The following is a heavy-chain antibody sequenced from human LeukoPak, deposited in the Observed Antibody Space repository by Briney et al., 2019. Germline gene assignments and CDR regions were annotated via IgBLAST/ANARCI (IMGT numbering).Heavy chain of an antibody. Sequence: RASVKVSCKASGYTFTVYYMHWVRDAPAQGLEWMGWINPNSGGTNYAQKFQGRVTMTRDTSNSTAYMELSRLRSDDTAVYYCARVPYCYDSSVYPDYWGQGTLVTVSS. CDR2: INPNSGGT. V-gene: IGHV1-2*02. J-gene: IGHJ4*02. CDR1: GYTFTVYY. D-gene: IGHD3-22*01. CDR3: ARVPYCYDSSVYPDY.